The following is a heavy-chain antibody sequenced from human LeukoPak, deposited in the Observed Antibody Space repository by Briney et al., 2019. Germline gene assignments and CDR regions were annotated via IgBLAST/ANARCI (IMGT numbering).Heavy chain of an antibody. CDR3: AKSLFTSATGTGRAFHV. CDR2: ISASGDVT. Sequence: GGSLRLSCAASGFTFSKFPMGWVRQAPGRGLEWVSAISASGDVTFYADSLRGRFTISRDNSKSTLYLQMNGLRAEDTAIFYCAKSLFTSATGTGRAFHVWGQGTRVTVSS. D-gene: IGHD1-1*01. J-gene: IGHJ3*01. V-gene: IGHV3-23*01. CDR1: GFTFSKFP.